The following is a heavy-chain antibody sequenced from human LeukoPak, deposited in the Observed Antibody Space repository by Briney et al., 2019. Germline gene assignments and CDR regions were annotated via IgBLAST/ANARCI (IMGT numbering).Heavy chain of an antibody. Sequence: ASVKVSCKASGYTFTSYGISWVRQAPGQGLEWMGWISAYNGNTNYAQKLQGRVTMTTDTSTSTAYMELRSLRSDDTAVYYCARGGEEWELAATFDYWGQGTLVTVSS. D-gene: IGHD1-26*01. CDR3: ARGGEEWELAATFDY. V-gene: IGHV1-18*01. CDR1: GYTFTSYG. J-gene: IGHJ4*02. CDR2: ISAYNGNT.